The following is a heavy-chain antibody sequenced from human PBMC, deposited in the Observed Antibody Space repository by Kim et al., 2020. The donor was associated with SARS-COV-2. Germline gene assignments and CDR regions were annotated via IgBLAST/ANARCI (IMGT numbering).Heavy chain of an antibody. Sequence: ASVKVSCKTSGFAFTRYGFSWVRQAPGQGREWMGWISAYNGDTKYAQNLQGRVTMTTDTSTSTADMQLRSLRSDDTAVYYCARIAQQHLDYYFDYWGQGTLVTVSS. J-gene: IGHJ4*02. CDR3: ARIAQQHLDYYFDY. V-gene: IGHV1-18*01. CDR1: GFAFTRYG. CDR2: ISAYNGDT. D-gene: IGHD6-13*01.